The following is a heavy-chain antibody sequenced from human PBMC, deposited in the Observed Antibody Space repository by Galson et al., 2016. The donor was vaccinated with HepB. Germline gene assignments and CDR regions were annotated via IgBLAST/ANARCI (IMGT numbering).Heavy chain of an antibody. CDR3: ARGPIVLWEYRNGWPHFDH. Sequence: SVKVSCKASGYTFSSYGISWVRQAPGQGPEWMGWIGAYNGNTNYAQKFQGRVTMTTDTSTTTAYKELRSLRSDDTAVYYHARGPIVLWEYRNGWPHFDHWGQGTLVTVAS. CDR1: GYTFSSYG. D-gene: IGHD6-19*01. V-gene: IGHV1-18*01. CDR2: IGAYNGNT. J-gene: IGHJ4*02.